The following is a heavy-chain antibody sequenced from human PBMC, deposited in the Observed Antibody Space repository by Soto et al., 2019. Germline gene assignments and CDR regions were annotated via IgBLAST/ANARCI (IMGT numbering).Heavy chain of an antibody. J-gene: IGHJ5*02. V-gene: IGHV1-46*03. CDR3: ARDKSCYVPYAWFDP. Sequence: ASVKVSCKASGYTFTSYYMHWVRQAPGQGLEWMGIINPSGGSTSYAQKFQGRVTMTRDTSTSTVYMELSSLRSEDTAVYSCARDKSCYVPYAWFDPWGQGTLVTVSS. D-gene: IGHD5-12*01. CDR1: GYTFTSYY. CDR2: INPSGGST.